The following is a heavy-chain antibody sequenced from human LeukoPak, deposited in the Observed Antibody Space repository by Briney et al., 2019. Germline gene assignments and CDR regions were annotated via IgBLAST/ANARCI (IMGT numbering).Heavy chain of an antibody. V-gene: IGHV1-46*01. CDR3: ASLGSGSSPIIDFDY. Sequence: GALVKVSCKASGYTFTSYYMHWVRQAPGQGLEWMGIIDPSDGGTTYAQKFQGRVTMTRDTSTSTVYMELSSLRSDDTAVYYCASLGSGSSPIIDFDYWGQGTLVTVSS. CDR1: GYTFTSYY. D-gene: IGHD3-10*01. CDR2: IDPSDGGT. J-gene: IGHJ4*02.